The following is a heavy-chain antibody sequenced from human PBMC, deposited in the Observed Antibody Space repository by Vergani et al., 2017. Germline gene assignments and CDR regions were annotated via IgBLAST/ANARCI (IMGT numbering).Heavy chain of an antibody. CDR3: ARDAITIFGVPYPMDV. J-gene: IGHJ6*03. CDR2: IYTSGST. V-gene: IGHV4-4*07. D-gene: IGHD3-3*01. CDR1: GGSISSYY. Sequence: QVQLQESGPGLVKPSETLSLICTVSGGSISSYYWSWIRQPAGKGLEWIGRIYTSGSTNYNPSLKSRVTMSVDTSKNQFSLKLSSVTAADTAVYYCARDAITIFGVPYPMDVWGKGTTVTVSS.